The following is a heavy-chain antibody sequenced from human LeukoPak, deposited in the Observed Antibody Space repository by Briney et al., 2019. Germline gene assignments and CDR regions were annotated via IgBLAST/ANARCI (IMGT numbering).Heavy chain of an antibody. CDR2: IIPIFGTA. CDR1: GGTFSSYA. Sequence: ASAKVSCKASGGTFSSYAISWVRQAPGQGLEWMGGIIPIFGTANYAQKFQGRVTITTDESTSTAYMELSSLRSEDTAVYYCARDQLELRGNWFDPWGQGTLVTVSS. V-gene: IGHV1-69*05. CDR3: ARDQLELRGNWFDP. J-gene: IGHJ5*02. D-gene: IGHD1-7*01.